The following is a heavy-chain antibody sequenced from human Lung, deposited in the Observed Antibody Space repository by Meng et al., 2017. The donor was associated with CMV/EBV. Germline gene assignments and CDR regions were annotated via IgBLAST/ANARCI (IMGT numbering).Heavy chain of an antibody. J-gene: IGHJ1*01. CDR2: ISSDGSNK. CDR1: GSTFSNYA. V-gene: IGHV3-30*04. D-gene: IGHD3-22*01. CDR3: ARDRLYYYDTSGYYYPRYFQH. Sequence: GESLKISCAASGSTFSNYAMHWVRQAPGKGLDWVAVISSDGSNKEYADPVKGRFTISRDNSKNTLYLHMNSLRAEDTAVYYCARDRLYYYDTSGYYYPRYFQHWGQGTLVTVSS.